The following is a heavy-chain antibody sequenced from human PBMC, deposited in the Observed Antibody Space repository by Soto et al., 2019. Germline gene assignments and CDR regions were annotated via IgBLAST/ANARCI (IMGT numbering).Heavy chain of an antibody. J-gene: IGHJ6*02. D-gene: IGHD3-10*01. V-gene: IGHV1-3*01. CDR1: GYTFSTYG. CDR2: LNGGTGQT. CDR3: ARGKGMEENYFYYGMHI. Sequence: QVQVVQSGAEVKKPGASVRVSCKASGYTFSTYGMHWVRQAPGQSLEWMGWLNGGTGQTRYSQRFQDRVIITRDTSASTGYMELRSLRSEDTAVYYCARGKGMEENYFYYGMHIWGQGTTVTVSS.